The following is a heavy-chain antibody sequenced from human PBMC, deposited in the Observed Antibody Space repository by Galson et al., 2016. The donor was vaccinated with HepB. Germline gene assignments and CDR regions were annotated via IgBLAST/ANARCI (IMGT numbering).Heavy chain of an antibody. CDR2: IDISGGST. J-gene: IGHJ4*02. V-gene: IGHV3-23*01. D-gene: IGHD4-17*01. Sequence: SLRLSCAASGLTFINCAMSWVRQAPGKGLEWVSSIDISGGSTYYADSVKGRFTVSRDNSKNTPYLQMDSLRVDDTALYYCAQELRPNDHWGQGTLVTVSS. CDR1: GLTFINCA. CDR3: AQELRPNDH.